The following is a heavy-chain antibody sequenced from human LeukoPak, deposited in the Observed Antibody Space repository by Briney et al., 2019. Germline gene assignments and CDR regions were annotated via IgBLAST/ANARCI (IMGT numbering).Heavy chain of an antibody. CDR1: GGSISSSSYY. CDR2: IYYSGST. J-gene: IGHJ6*02. CDR3: ARLPPYSGYTGTYYYGMDV. D-gene: IGHD5-12*01. Sequence: PSETLSLTCTVSGGSISSSSYYWGWIRQPPGKGLEWIGSIYYSGSTYYNPSLKSRVTISVDTSKNQFSLKLSSVTAADTAVYYCARLPPYSGYTGTYYYGMDVWGQGTTVTVSS. V-gene: IGHV4-39*01.